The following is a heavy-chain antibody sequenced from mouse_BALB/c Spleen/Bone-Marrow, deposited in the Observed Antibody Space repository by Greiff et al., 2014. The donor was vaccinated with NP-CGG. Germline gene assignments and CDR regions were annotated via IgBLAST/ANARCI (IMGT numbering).Heavy chain of an antibody. CDR2: IDPANGNT. D-gene: IGHD1-1*01. CDR3: ATYYYGSSWGFAY. J-gene: IGHJ3*01. CDR1: GLNIKDTY. V-gene: IGHV14-3*02. Sequence: VQLKHSGAELVKPGASVKLSCTASGLNIKDTYMHWVKQRPEQGLEWIGRIDPANGNTKYDPKFQGKATITADTSSNTAYLQLSSLTSEDTAVYYCATYYYGSSWGFAYWGQGTLVTVSA.